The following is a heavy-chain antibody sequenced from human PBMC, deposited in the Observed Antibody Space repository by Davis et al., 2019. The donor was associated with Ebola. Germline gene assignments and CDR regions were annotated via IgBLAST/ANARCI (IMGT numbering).Heavy chain of an antibody. CDR1: GYTFSGYN. D-gene: IGHD5-24*01. Sequence: ASVKVSCKASGYTFSGYNIHWVRQAPGQGLEWMGWINPNSGASGFTQRFQGRLTMTSDTSISTAYMDLGSLQSGDTAVYYCATQMGRIAPRPAFNIWGQGTLVSVSS. V-gene: IGHV1-2*02. J-gene: IGHJ3*02. CDR3: ATQMGRIAPRPAFNI. CDR2: INPNSGAS.